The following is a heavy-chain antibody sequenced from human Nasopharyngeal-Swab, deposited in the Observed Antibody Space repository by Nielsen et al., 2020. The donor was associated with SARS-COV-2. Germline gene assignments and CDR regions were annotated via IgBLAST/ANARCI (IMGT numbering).Heavy chain of an antibody. V-gene: IGHV4-28*01. J-gene: IGHJ4*02. CDR3: ATKDYSGPYWPDFDF. Sequence: WIRQPPGKGLEWIGEIYYSGSTTYNPSLKSRVTMSMDRAKNQFSLNLHSVTAADTAVYYCATKDYSGPYWPDFDFWGQGTLVTVSS. CDR2: IYYSGST. D-gene: IGHD2-8*02.